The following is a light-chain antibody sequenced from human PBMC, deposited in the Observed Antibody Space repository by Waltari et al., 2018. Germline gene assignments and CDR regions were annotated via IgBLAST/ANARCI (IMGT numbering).Light chain of an antibody. Sequence: DIQMTQSPSTLSASVGDRVTITCRASQSISSWLAWYQQKPGKVPNLLIYKTSTLESGVPSRFSGSGSGTEFTLTIDSLQPDDFATYYCQQYNSYRSFGQGTKVEIK. CDR3: QQYNSYRS. V-gene: IGKV1-5*03. CDR1: QSISSW. CDR2: KTS. J-gene: IGKJ1*01.